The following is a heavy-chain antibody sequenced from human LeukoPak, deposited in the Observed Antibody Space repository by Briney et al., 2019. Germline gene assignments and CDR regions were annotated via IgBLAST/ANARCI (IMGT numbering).Heavy chain of an antibody. CDR3: ARELAVTGPNDY. CDR1: GFTFSSYA. D-gene: IGHD4-11*01. J-gene: IGHJ4*02. CDR2: ISYDGSNK. Sequence: GGSLRLSCAASGFTFSSYAMHWVRQAPGKGLEWVAVISYDGSNKYYADSVKGRFTISRDNSKNTLYLQMNSLRAEDTAVYYCARELAVTGPNDYWGQGTLVTVSS. V-gene: IGHV3-30-3*01.